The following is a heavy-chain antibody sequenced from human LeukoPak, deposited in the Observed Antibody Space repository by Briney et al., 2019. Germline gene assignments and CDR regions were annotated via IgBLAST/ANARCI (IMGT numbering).Heavy chain of an antibody. CDR2: ISGSGGST. D-gene: IGHD4-17*01. Sequence: PGGSLRLSCAASGFTFSSYAMSWVRQAPGKGLEWVSAISGSGGSTYYADSVKGRFTISRDNSKNTLCLQMNSLRAEDTAVYYCAKATGDYEYYFDYWGQGTLVTVSS. V-gene: IGHV3-23*01. J-gene: IGHJ4*02. CDR3: AKATGDYEYYFDY. CDR1: GFTFSSYA.